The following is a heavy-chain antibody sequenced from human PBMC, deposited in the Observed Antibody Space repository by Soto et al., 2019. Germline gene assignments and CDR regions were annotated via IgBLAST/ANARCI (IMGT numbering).Heavy chain of an antibody. CDR3: ATSQTTLTFYDY. Sequence: PSETLSLTCTVSGGSISSGDYYWSWIRQPPGKGLEWIGYIYYSGSTNYNPSLKSRVTISVDTSKNQFSLKLTSVTAADTAVYYCATSQTTLTFYDYSGQGSLVTVSS. J-gene: IGHJ4*02. CDR2: IYYSGST. D-gene: IGHD4-17*01. V-gene: IGHV4-61*08. CDR1: GGSISSGDYY.